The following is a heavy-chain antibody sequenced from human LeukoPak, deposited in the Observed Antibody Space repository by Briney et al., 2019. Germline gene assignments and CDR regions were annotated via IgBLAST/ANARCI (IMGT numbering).Heavy chain of an antibody. D-gene: IGHD2-2*01. CDR1: GFTFSSYA. Sequence: GGSLRLSCAASGFTFSSYAMSWVRQAPGKGLEWVSAISGSGGSIYYADSVKGRFTISRDNSKNTLYLQMNSLRAEDTAVYYCAKDGVVVPAAEFDYWGQGTLVTVSS. V-gene: IGHV3-23*01. J-gene: IGHJ4*02. CDR2: ISGSGGSI. CDR3: AKDGVVVPAAEFDY.